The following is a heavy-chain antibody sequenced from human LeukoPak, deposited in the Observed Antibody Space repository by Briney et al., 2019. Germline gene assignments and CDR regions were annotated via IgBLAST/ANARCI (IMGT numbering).Heavy chain of an antibody. CDR2: IWYDGINN. CDR1: GFTFSNYD. D-gene: IGHD6-13*01. V-gene: IGHV3-33*01. CDR3: ARDYSRNSFDY. Sequence: PGRSLRLSCAASGFTFSNYDMHWVRQAPGKGLEWVAVIWYDGINNYYADSVKGRFSISRDNSKNALYLQMNSLRAEDTAVYFCARDYSRNSFDYWGQGTLVTVSS. J-gene: IGHJ4*02.